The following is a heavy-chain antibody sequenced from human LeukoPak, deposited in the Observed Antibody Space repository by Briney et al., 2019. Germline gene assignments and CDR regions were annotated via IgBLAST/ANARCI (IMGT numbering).Heavy chain of an antibody. V-gene: IGHV3-48*02. CDR1: GFTFSSYS. J-gene: IGHJ4*02. CDR2: ISSSSSTI. D-gene: IGHD6-19*01. Sequence: GGSLRLSCAASGFTFSSYSMNWVRQAPGKGLEWVSYISSSSSTIYYADSVKGRLTISRDNAKNSLYLQMNSLRDEDTAVYYCARGGYSSGWPTDFDYWGQGTLVTVSP. CDR3: ARGGYSSGWPTDFDY.